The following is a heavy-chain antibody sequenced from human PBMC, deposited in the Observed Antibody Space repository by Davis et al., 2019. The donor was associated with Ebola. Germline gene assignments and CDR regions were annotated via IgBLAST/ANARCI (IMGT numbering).Heavy chain of an antibody. J-gene: IGHJ6*03. V-gene: IGHV3-23*01. CDR1: GFTFTSFR. Sequence: GESLKISCTGSGFTFTSFRMNWVRQAPGKGLEWVSGISGSGGGTKYADFVKGRFAISRDNSKNTLYLQMNSLRAEDTAVYYCARDRRENYMDVWGTGTTVTVSS. D-gene: IGHD2/OR15-2a*01. CDR3: ARDRRENYMDV. CDR2: ISGSGGGT.